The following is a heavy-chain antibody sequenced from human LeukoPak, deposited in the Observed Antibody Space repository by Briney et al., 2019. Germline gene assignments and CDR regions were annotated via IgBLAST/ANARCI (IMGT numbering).Heavy chain of an antibody. Sequence: GRSLRLSCAASGFSLSSKWMHWVRQAPGKGLVWVSRISSDGSSTHYADSVKGRFTVSRDNAKNTLFLQMNSLRAEDTAVYYCASQFSGGGHWGQGTLVAVSS. CDR1: GFSLSSKW. J-gene: IGHJ4*02. CDR3: ASQFSGGGH. CDR2: ISSDGSST. D-gene: IGHD3-10*01. V-gene: IGHV3-74*01.